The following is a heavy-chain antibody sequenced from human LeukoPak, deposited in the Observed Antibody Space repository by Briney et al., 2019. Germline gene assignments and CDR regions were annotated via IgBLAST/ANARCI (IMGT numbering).Heavy chain of an antibody. J-gene: IGHJ4*02. Sequence: GGSLRLSCAAPGFTFSSYWVSWVRQAPGKGLEWVANIKKDGSEKYYVDSVKGRFTISRDNAKNSLYLQMNSLRAEDTAVYYCATEDYYDSSGYYFDYWGPGTLVTVSS. CDR2: IKKDGSEK. V-gene: IGHV3-7*01. CDR3: ATEDYYDSSGYYFDY. CDR1: GFTFSSYW. D-gene: IGHD3-22*01.